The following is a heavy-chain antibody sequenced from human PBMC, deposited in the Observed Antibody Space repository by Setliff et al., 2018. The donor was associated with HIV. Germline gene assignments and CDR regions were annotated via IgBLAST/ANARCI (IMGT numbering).Heavy chain of an antibody. D-gene: IGHD5-12*01. CDR2: IYHSGST. Sequence: SETLSLTCAVSGYSISSGYYWGWIRQPPGKGLEWIGSIYHSGSTYYNPSLKSRVTISVDTSKNQFSLKLSSVTAADTAVYYCARLSPQYSGYDSGAFGYWGQGTLVTVPQ. V-gene: IGHV4-38-2*01. CDR1: GYSISSGYY. J-gene: IGHJ4*02. CDR3: ARLSPQYSGYDSGAFGY.